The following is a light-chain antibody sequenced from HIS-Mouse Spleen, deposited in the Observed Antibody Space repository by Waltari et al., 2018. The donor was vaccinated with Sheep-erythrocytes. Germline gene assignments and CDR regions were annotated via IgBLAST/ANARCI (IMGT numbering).Light chain of an antibody. Sequence: QSALTQPPSASGSPGQSVTISCTGTSSDVGGYNYVSWYQQHPGEAPKLMIYEVSKRPSGVRGRFSGSKSGNTASLTVAGLQAEDEADYYCSSYAGSNNVVFGGGTKLTVL. J-gene: IGLJ2*01. CDR3: SSYAGSNNVV. CDR2: EVS. V-gene: IGLV2-8*01. CDR1: SSDVGGYNY.